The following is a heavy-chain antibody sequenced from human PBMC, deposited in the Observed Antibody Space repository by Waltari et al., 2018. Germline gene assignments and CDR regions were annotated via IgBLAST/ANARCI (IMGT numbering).Heavy chain of an antibody. CDR3: ARVPVYGDYVDWYFDL. V-gene: IGHV4-59*01. D-gene: IGHD4-17*01. CDR1: GGSISSYY. CDR2: IYYSGNT. J-gene: IGHJ2*01. Sequence: QVQLQESGPGLVKPSETLSLTCTVSGGSISSYYWSWIRQPPGKGLEWIGYIYYSGNTNYNPSLRSRVTISVDTSKNQFSLRLSSVTAADTAVYYCARVPVYGDYVDWYFDLWGRGTLVTVSS.